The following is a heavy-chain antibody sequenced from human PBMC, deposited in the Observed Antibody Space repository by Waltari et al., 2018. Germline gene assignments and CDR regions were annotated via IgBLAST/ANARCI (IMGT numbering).Heavy chain of an antibody. D-gene: IGHD1-7*01. CDR1: GYNFIHFY. Sequence: QAQMVQSGAEVKRPGASVKVSSKASGYNFIHFYVPWMRQAPGQGLEWLGWIFPQNGGTSYAPKFQGRLTLTRDTSITTLYMELDSLTSDDTALYFCARENWHYDSWGQGTQVTVSS. V-gene: IGHV1-2*02. CDR3: ARENWHYDS. J-gene: IGHJ5*01. CDR2: IFPQNGGT.